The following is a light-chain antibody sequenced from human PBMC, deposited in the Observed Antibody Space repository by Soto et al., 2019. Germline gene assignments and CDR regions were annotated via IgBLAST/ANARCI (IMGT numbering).Light chain of an antibody. Sequence: SGWMMTKGTLSLSPGGRASLSCRASQSVSSNYLAWFQQKPGQAPRLLISGASNRASDIPDRFSGSGSWTDFTLPISRLEPEDFALYYCLESGSSPHPFAQGTRLEIK. CDR3: LESGSSPHP. CDR1: QSVSSNY. J-gene: IGKJ5*01. V-gene: IGKV3-20*01. CDR2: GAS.